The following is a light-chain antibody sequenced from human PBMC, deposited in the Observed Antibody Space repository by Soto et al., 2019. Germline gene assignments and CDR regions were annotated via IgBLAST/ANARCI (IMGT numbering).Light chain of an antibody. V-gene: IGLV1-44*01. Sequence: QSVLTQPPSASGTPGQRVTISCSGSSSNIGSNTVNWYQQLPGTAPKLLSYSNNQRPSGVPDRFSGSKSGTLASLAISGLQSEDEADYYCAAWDDSLNGNYVFGTGTKLTVL. CDR1: SSNIGSNT. CDR2: SNN. CDR3: AAWDDSLNGNYV. J-gene: IGLJ1*01.